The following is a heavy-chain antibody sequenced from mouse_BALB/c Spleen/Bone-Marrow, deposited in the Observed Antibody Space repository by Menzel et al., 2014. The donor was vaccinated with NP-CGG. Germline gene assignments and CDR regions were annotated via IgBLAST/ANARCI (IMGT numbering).Heavy chain of an antibody. CDR2: SRNKANGYTT. CDR3: ARDINYDIYWYFDV. Sequence: EVMLVESGGGLAQPGGSLRLSCATSGFTFTDYYMSWVRQPPGKALEWLGFSRNKANGYTTEYSASVKGRFTISRDNSQSILYLQMNTLRAEDSATYYCARDINYDIYWYFDVWGAATTVTVSS. V-gene: IGHV7-3*02. J-gene: IGHJ1*01. D-gene: IGHD2-4*01. CDR1: GFTFTDYY.